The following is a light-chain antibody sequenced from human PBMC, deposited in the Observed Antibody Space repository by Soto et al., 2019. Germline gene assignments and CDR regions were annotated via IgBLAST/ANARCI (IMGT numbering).Light chain of an antibody. CDR2: AAS. CDR1: QSIGSS. V-gene: IGKV1-8*01. CDR3: QQYSSYPVT. J-gene: IGKJ1*01. Sequence: AIRMTQSPSSLSASTGDRVTITCRASQSIGSSLAWYQQKPGKAPKLLIYAASTLQTGVPSRFSGSGSGTEFTLTISCLQSEDFAIYSCQQYSSYPVTFGQGTKVEIK.